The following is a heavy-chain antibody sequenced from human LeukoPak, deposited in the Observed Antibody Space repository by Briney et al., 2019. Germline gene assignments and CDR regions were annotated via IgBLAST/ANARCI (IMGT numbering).Heavy chain of an antibody. CDR3: SRDFSLYCDEHGCYGGYWFDP. D-gene: IGHD2-2*01. CDR1: GYTFTSYG. J-gene: IGHJ5*02. CDR2: ISTYNGNT. Sequence: GASVKVSCKASGYTFTSYGMSWVRQAPGQGREWMGWISTYNGNTNYLQKFQGRATLTTDRSTSTAYMELRSLRPDDTAMYVCSRDFSLYCDEHGCYGGYWFDPWGQGTLVTVSS. V-gene: IGHV1-18*04.